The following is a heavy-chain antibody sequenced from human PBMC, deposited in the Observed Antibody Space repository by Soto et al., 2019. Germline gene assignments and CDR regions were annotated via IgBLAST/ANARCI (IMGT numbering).Heavy chain of an antibody. V-gene: IGHV3-33*01. CDR3: ARDHGLAAAGPGYYYYYGMDV. CDR2: IWYDGSNK. Sequence: QVQLVESGGGVVQPGRSLRLSCAASGFTFSSYGMHWVRQAPGKGLEWVAVIWYDGSNKYYADSVKGRSTISRDNSKNTLYLQMNSLRAEDTAVYYCARDHGLAAAGPGYYYYYGMDVWGQGTTVTVSS. J-gene: IGHJ6*02. D-gene: IGHD6-13*01. CDR1: GFTFSSYG.